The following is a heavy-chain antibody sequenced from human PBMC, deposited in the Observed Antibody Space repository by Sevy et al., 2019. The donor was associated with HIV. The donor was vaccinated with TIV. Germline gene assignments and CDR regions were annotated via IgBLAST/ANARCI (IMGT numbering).Heavy chain of an antibody. CDR3: TTDSKKRGFSALLDY. D-gene: IGHD3-10*01. CDR2: IKSKTDGGTT. V-gene: IGHV3-15*01. J-gene: IGHJ4*02. Sequence: GGSLRLSCAASGFTFSNAWMSWVRQAPGKGLEWVGRIKSKTDGGTTDYAEPVKGRFTISRDDSKNTLYLQMNSLKTEDKAIDYCTTDSKKRGFSALLDYWGQGTLVTVSS. CDR1: GFTFSNAW.